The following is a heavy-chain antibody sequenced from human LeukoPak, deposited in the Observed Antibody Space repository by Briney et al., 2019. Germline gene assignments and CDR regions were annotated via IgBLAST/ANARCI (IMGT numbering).Heavy chain of an antibody. Sequence: ASVKVSCKASGYTFTIYYMHWVRQAPGQGLEWMGIINPSGGSTSYAQKFQGRVTMTRDTSTSTVYMELSSLRSEDTAVYYCAREGNGDYALSYWGQGTLVTVSS. D-gene: IGHD4-17*01. CDR2: INPSGGST. CDR3: AREGNGDYALSY. J-gene: IGHJ4*02. V-gene: IGHV1-46*01. CDR1: GYTFTIYY.